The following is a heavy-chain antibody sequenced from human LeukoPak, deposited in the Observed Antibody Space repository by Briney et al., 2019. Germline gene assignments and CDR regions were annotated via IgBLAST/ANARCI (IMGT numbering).Heavy chain of an antibody. V-gene: IGHV3-74*01. CDR2: ISSDGSNT. Sequence: PGGSLRLSCAAARFTFSTYWMHWVRQAPGKGLVWVSRISSDGSNTIYADSVKGRFTISRDNANNTLYLQMNSLRGDDTAVYYCAREWDQRGAYNMDVWGKGTTVTVSS. CDR1: RFTFSTYW. CDR3: AREWDQRGAYNMDV. J-gene: IGHJ6*03. D-gene: IGHD1-26*01.